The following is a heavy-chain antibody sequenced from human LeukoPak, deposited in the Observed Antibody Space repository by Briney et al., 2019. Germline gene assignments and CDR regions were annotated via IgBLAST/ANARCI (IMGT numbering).Heavy chain of an antibody. CDR3: AKASRVGVAGSRFDY. Sequence: GGSLRLSCAGSGFTFSHYGVSWVRQAPGKGLEWVSGISGSGNGTYYVDSVKGRFSISRDNSKNTVYLQMNSLRAEDTAVYYCAKASRVGVAGSRFDYWGLGTLVTVSS. CDR2: ISGSGNGT. CDR1: GFTFSHYG. D-gene: IGHD2-15*01. V-gene: IGHV3-23*01. J-gene: IGHJ4*02.